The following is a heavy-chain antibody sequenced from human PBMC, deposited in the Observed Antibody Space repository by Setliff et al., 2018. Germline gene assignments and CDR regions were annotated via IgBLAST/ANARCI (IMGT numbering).Heavy chain of an antibody. V-gene: IGHV1-46*01. Sequence: ASVKVSCKASGYTFTSYYMHWVRQAPGQGLEWMGMVNPGGGSSTSTQRFQGRVTMTRDTSTNTAYMELNSLTSNDTAVYYCARAGLAAAGRKGVFDHWGRG. J-gene: IGHJ4*02. D-gene: IGHD6-13*01. CDR1: GYTFTSYY. CDR2: VNPGGGSS. CDR3: ARAGLAAAGRKGVFDH.